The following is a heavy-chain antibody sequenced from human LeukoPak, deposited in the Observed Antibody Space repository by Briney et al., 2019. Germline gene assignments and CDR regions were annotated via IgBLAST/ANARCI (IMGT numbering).Heavy chain of an antibody. CDR2: INPNSGGT. V-gene: IGHV1-2*06. CDR1: GYTFTGYY. J-gene: IGHJ3*01. Sequence: ASVKVSCKASGYTFTGYYMHWVRQAPGQGLEWMGRINPNSGGTNYAQKFQGRVTMTRDTSISTAYMELSRLRSDDTAVYYCASSIGYCTNGVCWGAFDLWGQGTMVTVSS. CDR3: ASSIGYCTNGVCWGAFDL. D-gene: IGHD2-8*01.